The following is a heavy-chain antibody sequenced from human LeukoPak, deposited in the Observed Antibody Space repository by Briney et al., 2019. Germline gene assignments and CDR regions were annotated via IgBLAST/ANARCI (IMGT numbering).Heavy chain of an antibody. CDR1: GGSISSGGYS. CDR3: ARFWSGYYLD. Sequence: PSETLSLTCAVSGGSISSGGYSWSWIRQPPGKGLEWIGYIYHGGSTYYNPSLKSRVTISVDRSKNQFSLKLSSVTAADTAVYYCARFWSGYYLDWGQGTLVTVSS. V-gene: IGHV4-30-2*01. CDR2: IYHGGST. J-gene: IGHJ4*02. D-gene: IGHD3-3*01.